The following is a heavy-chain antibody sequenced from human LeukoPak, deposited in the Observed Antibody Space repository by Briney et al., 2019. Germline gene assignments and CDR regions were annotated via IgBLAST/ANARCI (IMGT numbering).Heavy chain of an antibody. J-gene: IGHJ3*02. Sequence: GGSLRLSCAASGFTFSSYWMSWVRQAPGKGLEWVSYISSSGSTIYYADSVKGRFTISRDNAKNSLYLQMNSLRAEDTAVYYCARDGDYYDSANDAFGIWGQGTMVTVSS. CDR1: GFTFSSYW. D-gene: IGHD3-22*01. V-gene: IGHV3-48*04. CDR3: ARDGDYYDSANDAFGI. CDR2: ISSSGSTI.